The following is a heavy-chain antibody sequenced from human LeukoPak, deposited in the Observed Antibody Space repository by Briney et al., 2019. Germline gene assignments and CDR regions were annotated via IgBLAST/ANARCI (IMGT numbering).Heavy chain of an antibody. V-gene: IGHV1-2*02. J-gene: IGHJ4*02. CDR3: ASCYYDSSGYYYFDY. CDR2: IKPSSGAT. Sequence: ASVKVSCKASGYTFSGHYMHWVRQAPGQGLEWMGWIKPSSGATNYAQKFRGRVTMTRDTSNRTSYVELSRLRSDDTALYYCASCYYDSSGYYYFDYWGQGTLVTVSS. D-gene: IGHD3-22*01. CDR1: GYTFSGHY.